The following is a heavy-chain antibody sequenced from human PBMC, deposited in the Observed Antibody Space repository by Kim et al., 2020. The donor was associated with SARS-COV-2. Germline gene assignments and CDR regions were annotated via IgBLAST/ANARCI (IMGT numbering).Heavy chain of an antibody. CDR3: AKSFSGSYFGYDY. D-gene: IGHD1-26*01. V-gene: IGHV3-30*18. Sequence: GGSLRLSCAASGFTFNTYGMHWVRQAPGKGLEWVAVISYDGSNKYYADSVMGRFTISRDNSKNTLYLQMNSLRIEDTAVYYCAKSFSGSYFGYDYWGQGTLVTVSS. CDR1: GFTFNTYG. CDR2: ISYDGSNK. J-gene: IGHJ4*02.